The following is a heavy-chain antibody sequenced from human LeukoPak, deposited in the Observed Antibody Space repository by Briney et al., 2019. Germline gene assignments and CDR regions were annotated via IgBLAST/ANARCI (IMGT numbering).Heavy chain of an antibody. CDR2: IYTSGST. CDR1: GGSISSYY. Sequence: PSETLSLTCAVSGGSISSYYWSWIRQPPGKGLEWIGYIYTSGSTNYNPSLKSRVTISVDTSKNQFSLNLSSVTAADTAVYYCARLTYINWCFDLWGRGTLVTVSS. CDR3: ARLTYINWCFDL. D-gene: IGHD1-14*01. V-gene: IGHV4-4*09. J-gene: IGHJ2*01.